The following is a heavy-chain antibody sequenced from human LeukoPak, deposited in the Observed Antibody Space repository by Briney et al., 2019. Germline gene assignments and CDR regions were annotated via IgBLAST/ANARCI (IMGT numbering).Heavy chain of an antibody. Sequence: GGSLRLSCAASGFTFSSYAMSWVRQAPGKGLEWVSAISGSGGSTYYADSVKGRFTISRDNSKNTLYLQMNSLRAEDTAVYYCAKDHLTLTGRAYNRFDPWGQGTLVTVSS. CDR3: AKDHLTLTGRAYNRFDP. V-gene: IGHV3-23*01. J-gene: IGHJ5*02. D-gene: IGHD3-10*01. CDR2: ISGSGGST. CDR1: GFTFSSYA.